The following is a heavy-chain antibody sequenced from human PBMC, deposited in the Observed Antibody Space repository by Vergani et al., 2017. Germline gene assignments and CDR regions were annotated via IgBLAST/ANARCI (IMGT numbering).Heavy chain of an antibody. Sequence: EVQLVESGGGLVQSGRSLRLSCAASGFAFDDYAMHWVRQGPGKGLEWVSGISWNSGNIAYADSVKGRFTISRDNARNSLYLQMNSLRAEDTAVYYCASEGGPDAFDIWGQGTMVTVSS. D-gene: IGHD3-3*01. CDR2: ISWNSGNI. V-gene: IGHV3-9*01. CDR1: GFAFDDYA. J-gene: IGHJ3*02. CDR3: ASEGGPDAFDI.